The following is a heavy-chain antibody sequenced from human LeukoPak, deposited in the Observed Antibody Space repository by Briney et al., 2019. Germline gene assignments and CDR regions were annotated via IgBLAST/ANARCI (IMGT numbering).Heavy chain of an antibody. V-gene: IGHV6-1*01. CDR1: GDSVSSNSAA. CDR2: TYYRSRWYN. CDR3: ARASSYSGYDAYFFDY. J-gene: IGHJ4*02. Sequence: SQTLSLTCAISGDSVSSNSAAWNWIRQSPSRGLEWLGRTYYRSRWYNDDAVSVRGRITVNPDTSKNQFSLQLTSVTAADTAVYYCARASSYSGYDAYFFDYWGQGTLVTVSS. D-gene: IGHD5-12*01.